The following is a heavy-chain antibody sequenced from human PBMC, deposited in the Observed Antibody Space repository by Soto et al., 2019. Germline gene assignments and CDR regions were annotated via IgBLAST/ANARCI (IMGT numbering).Heavy chain of an antibody. CDR1: GYTFTSYG. D-gene: IGHD3-3*01. V-gene: IGHV1-18*01. J-gene: IGHJ6*03. Sequence: ASVKVSCKASGYTFTSYGISWVRQAPGQGLEWMGWISAYNGNTNYAQKLQGRVTMTTDTSTSTAYMELRSLRSDDTAVYYCARQTTYFFWSGYHEQDYYYYYYMDVWGKGTTVTVSS. CDR2: ISAYNGNT. CDR3: ARQTTYFFWSGYHEQDYYYYYYMDV.